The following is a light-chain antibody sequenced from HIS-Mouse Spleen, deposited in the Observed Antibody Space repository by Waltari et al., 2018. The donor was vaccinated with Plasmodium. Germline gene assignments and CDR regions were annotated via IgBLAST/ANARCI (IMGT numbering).Light chain of an antibody. CDR1: QLGDKY. Sequence: SYELTQPPSVSVSPGKTASITCSGDQLGDKYACWYQQKPGQSPVLVIYQDSKRPSGIPDRFSGSNAGNTATLTISGTQAMDEADYYCQAWDSSTVVFGGGTKLTVL. CDR2: QDS. J-gene: IGLJ2*01. CDR3: QAWDSSTVV. V-gene: IGLV3-1*01.